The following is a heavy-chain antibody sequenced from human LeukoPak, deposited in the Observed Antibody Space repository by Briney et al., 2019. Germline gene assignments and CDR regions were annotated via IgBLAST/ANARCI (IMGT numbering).Heavy chain of an antibody. CDR1: GFTFSSYW. J-gene: IGHJ4*02. CDR3: ARIRVSGYETFYFHS. CDR2: IKQDGSEK. D-gene: IGHD5-12*01. Sequence: GESLRLSCAASGFTFSSYWMSWVRQAPGKGLEGVANIKQDGSEKYYVDSVKGRFTISRDNAKNSLYLQMSSLRAEDTAVYYCARIRVSGYETFYFHSWGPGTLVTVSS. V-gene: IGHV3-7*01.